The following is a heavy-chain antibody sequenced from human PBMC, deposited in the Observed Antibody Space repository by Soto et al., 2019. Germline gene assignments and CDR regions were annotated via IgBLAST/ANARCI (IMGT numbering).Heavy chain of an antibody. J-gene: IGHJ6*03. CDR2: IGTAGDT. V-gene: IGHV3-13*01. Sequence: GGSLRLSCAASGFTFSTYDMHWVRQATGKGLEWVSAIGTAGDTYYPDSVKGRFTISRENAKNSLYLQMNRLGAGDTAVYYCARVSVTTSGDYYYYYMDVWGKGTTVTVSS. CDR3: ARVSVTTSGDYYYYYMDV. D-gene: IGHD4-17*01. CDR1: GFTFSTYD.